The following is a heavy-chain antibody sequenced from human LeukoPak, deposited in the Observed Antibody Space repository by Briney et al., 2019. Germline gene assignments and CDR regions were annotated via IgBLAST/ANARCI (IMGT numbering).Heavy chain of an antibody. CDR2: INTDGSST. CDR3: ARDLEGRSADDDY. D-gene: IGHD5-24*01. J-gene: IGHJ4*02. V-gene: IGHV3-74*01. Sequence: GGSLRLSCAASGFTFSSYWMHWVRQAPGKGLVWVSRINTDGSSTSYADSVKGRFTISRNNAKNTLYLQMNSLRAEDTAVYYCARDLEGRSADDDYWGRGTLVTVSS. CDR1: GFTFSSYW.